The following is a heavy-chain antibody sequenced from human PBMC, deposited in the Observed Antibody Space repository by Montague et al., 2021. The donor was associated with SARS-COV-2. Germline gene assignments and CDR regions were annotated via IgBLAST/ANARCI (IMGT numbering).Heavy chain of an antibody. CDR2: ISSRSSYI. D-gene: IGHD2-2*01. CDR1: GFTFSSYS. J-gene: IGHJ4*02. Sequence: SLRLSCAASGFTFSSYSMNWVRQAPGKGLEWVSSISSRSSYIYYADSVKGRFTISRDNAKNSLYLQMNSLRAEDTAVYYCARVLCCNRTSCYPAGDYWGQGTLVTVSS. V-gene: IGHV3-21*01. CDR3: ARVLCCNRTSCYPAGDY.